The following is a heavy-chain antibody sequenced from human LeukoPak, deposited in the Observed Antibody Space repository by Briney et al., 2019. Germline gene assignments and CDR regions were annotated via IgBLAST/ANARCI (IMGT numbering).Heavy chain of an antibody. Sequence: GGSLRLSCAASGFTFDDYAMHWVRQAPGKGLEWVSGISWNSGSIGYADSVKGRFTISRDNAKNSLYLQMNSLRAEDTALYYCAKVGGYRSGWAPVYWYFDLWGRGTLVTVSS. CDR1: GFTFDDYA. CDR2: ISWNSGSI. D-gene: IGHD6-19*01. V-gene: IGHV3-9*01. J-gene: IGHJ2*01. CDR3: AKVGGYRSGWAPVYWYFDL.